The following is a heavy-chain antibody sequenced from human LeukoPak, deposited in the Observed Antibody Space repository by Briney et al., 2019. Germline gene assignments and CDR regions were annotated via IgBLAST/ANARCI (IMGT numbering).Heavy chain of an antibody. CDR1: GFTFSSYA. J-gene: IGHJ4*02. D-gene: IGHD6-19*01. CDR2: ISYDGSNK. V-gene: IGHV3-30-3*01. Sequence: PGRSLRLSCAASGFTFSSYAMHWVRQAPGKGLEWVAVISYDGSNKYYADSVRGRFTISRDNSKNTLYLQMNSLRAEDTAVYYCAREPEQWLVVYFDYWGQGTLVTVSS. CDR3: AREPEQWLVVYFDY.